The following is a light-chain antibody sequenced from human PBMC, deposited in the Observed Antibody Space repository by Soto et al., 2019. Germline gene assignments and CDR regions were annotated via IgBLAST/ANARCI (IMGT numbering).Light chain of an antibody. CDR1: QIVSDY. V-gene: IGKV3-20*01. CDR3: HQYGGTHQK. J-gene: IGKJ1*01. CDR2: GAS. Sequence: EIVLTQSPGTLSLCPGERATLSCMSSQIVSDYLAWYQHKPGQAPKLHIYGASSRATGTPDRFSGSESENDFTLTISRLEPEDFAVYCCHQYGGTHQKFGQGTKV.